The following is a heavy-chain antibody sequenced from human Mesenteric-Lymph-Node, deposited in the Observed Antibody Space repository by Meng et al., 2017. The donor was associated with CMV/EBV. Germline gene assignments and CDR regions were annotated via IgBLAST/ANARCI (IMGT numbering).Heavy chain of an antibody. V-gene: IGHV3-21*01. CDR3: ARDPRPIHYYYGMDV. CDR1: GFTFSTYS. J-gene: IGHJ6*02. CDR2: ISSSSSHI. D-gene: IGHD2-21*01. Sequence: GESLKISCAASGFTFSTYSMNWVRQAPGKGLEWVSSISSSSSHIYYADSVKGRFTISRDNSKNTLYLQMNSLRAEDTAVYYCARDPRPIHYYYGMDVWGQGTTVTVSS.